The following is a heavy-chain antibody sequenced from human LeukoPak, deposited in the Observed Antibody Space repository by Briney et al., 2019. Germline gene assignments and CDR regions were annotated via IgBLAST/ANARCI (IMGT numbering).Heavy chain of an antibody. CDR3: AREEDYGDYGELFDY. Sequence: GGSLRLSCAASGFTVSSNYMSWVRQAPGKGLEWVSVIYSGGSTYYADSVKGRFTISRDNSKNTLYLQMNSLRAEDTAVYYCAREEDYGDYGELFDYWGQGTLVTVSS. CDR2: IYSGGST. V-gene: IGHV3-53*05. CDR1: GFTVSSNY. J-gene: IGHJ4*02. D-gene: IGHD4-17*01.